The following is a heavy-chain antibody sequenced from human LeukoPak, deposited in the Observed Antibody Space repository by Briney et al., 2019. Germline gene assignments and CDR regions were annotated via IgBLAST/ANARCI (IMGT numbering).Heavy chain of an antibody. J-gene: IGHJ4*02. CDR2: INYSGST. Sequence: SETLSLTCAVYGGSLSGYYWSWIRQPPGKGLEWIGEINYSGSTNYNPSLKSRVTISVDTSKNQFSLKLSSVTAADTAVYYCARGRTGITMVRGVIQKSLYYFDYWGQGTLLTVSS. V-gene: IGHV4-34*01. CDR3: ARGRTGITMVRGVIQKSLYYFDY. D-gene: IGHD3-10*01. CDR1: GGSLSGYY.